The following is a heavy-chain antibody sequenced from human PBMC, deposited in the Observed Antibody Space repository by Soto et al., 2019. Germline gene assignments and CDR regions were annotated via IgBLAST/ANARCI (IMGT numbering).Heavy chain of an antibody. V-gene: IGHV1-18*04. CDR1: VYPFTRYG. J-gene: IGHJ3*01. D-gene: IGHD3-3*01. CDR3: AREWAGFWSGPGAFDF. Sequence: ASVKFSCKAFVYPFTRYGISWVRQASGQGVECMGWISAYNCNTNYAQKLQGRVTMTTXTXXSXXXMXLRXLRFDYTTVYYCAREWAGFWSGPGAFDFWG. CDR2: ISAYNCNT.